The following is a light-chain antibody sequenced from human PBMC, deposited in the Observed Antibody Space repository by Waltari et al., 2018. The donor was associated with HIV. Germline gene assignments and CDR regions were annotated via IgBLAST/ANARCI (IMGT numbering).Light chain of an antibody. J-gene: IGLJ1*01. CDR2: QDS. CDR1: KLGNRF. Sequence: DLSQPASVSVFPGQTATVPCSVDKLGNRFVCWYRKKSGQSPELIIYQDSRRPSGISDRLSGATSGSKATLTIGETQSIDEGDYYCQAWDSNNYVFGSGTRVTVL. V-gene: IGLV3-1*01. CDR3: QAWDSNNYV.